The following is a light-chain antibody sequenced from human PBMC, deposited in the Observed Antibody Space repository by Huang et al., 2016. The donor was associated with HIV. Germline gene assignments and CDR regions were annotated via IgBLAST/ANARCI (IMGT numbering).Light chain of an antibody. CDR3: QQRSDWPRT. V-gene: IGKV3-11*01. J-gene: IGKJ2*01. CDR1: QSVISD. Sequence: PSTLSLSPGEIATLAGRASQSVISDVDWYQQKAGQAPRLLSYGASNRATGIPARFSGSGSGTDFTLTISSLEPEDFAVYYCQQRSDWPRTFGQGTKLEIK. CDR2: GAS.